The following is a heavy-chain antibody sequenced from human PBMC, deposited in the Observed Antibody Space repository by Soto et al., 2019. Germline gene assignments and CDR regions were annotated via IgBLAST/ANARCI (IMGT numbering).Heavy chain of an antibody. V-gene: IGHV4-59*08. J-gene: IGHJ4*02. CDR1: GGSISSYY. D-gene: IGHD6-13*01. Sequence: SETLSLTCTVSGGSISSYYWSWIRQPPGKGLEWIGYIYYSGSTNYNPSLKSRVTISVDTSKNQFSLKLSSVTAADTAVYYCARQRRGYSSSWYIYFDYWGQGTLVTVSS. CDR3: ARQRRGYSSSWYIYFDY. CDR2: IYYSGST.